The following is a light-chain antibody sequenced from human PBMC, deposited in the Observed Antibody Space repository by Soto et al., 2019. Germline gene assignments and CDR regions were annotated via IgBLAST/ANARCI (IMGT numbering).Light chain of an antibody. V-gene: IGKV3-20*01. CDR2: GAS. Sequence: EIVLTQSPGTLSLSPGERATLSCRASQSVSSNNLAWYQQRPGQAPRVVIYGASTRATGIPERFSGSGSGTEFTLTISSLQPDDFATYYCQHYNSYSEAFGQGTKVDIK. J-gene: IGKJ1*01. CDR3: QHYNSYSEA. CDR1: QSVSSNN.